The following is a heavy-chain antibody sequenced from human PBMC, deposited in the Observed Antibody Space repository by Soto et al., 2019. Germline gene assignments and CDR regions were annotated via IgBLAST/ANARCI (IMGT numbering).Heavy chain of an antibody. CDR1: GYTFTSYG. D-gene: IGHD3-22*01. J-gene: IGHJ4*02. CDR2: ISAYNGNT. CDR3: ARLTYYYDSSGYYRYFDY. V-gene: IGHV1-18*01. Sequence: QVQLVQSGAEVKKPGASVKVSCKASGYTFTSYGISWVRQAPGQGLEWMGWISAYNGNTNYAQKLQGRVTMTTDTSTSTAYMELRSLRSDDTAVYYWARLTYYYDSSGYYRYFDYWGQGTLVTVSS.